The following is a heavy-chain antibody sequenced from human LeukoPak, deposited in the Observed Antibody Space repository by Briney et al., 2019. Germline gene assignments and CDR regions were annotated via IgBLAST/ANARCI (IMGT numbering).Heavy chain of an antibody. V-gene: IGHV3-30*02. CDR1: GFTFSNYA. CDR2: IRHDGSNI. D-gene: IGHD4-17*01. Sequence: PGGSLRLSCAASGFTFSNYAMHWVRQAPGKGLEWVAFIRHDGSNIYYADSVKGRFTISRDNAKNSLYLQMNSLRAEDTAVYYCAREYGDYVYYWGQGTLVTVSS. CDR3: AREYGDYVYY. J-gene: IGHJ4*02.